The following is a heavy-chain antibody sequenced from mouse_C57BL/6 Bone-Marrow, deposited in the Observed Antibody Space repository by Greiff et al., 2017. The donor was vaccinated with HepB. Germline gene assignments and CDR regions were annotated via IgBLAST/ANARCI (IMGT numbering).Heavy chain of an antibody. D-gene: IGHD2-5*01. CDR3: ARHEGYSNYGVYFDY. J-gene: IGHJ2*01. CDR2: FYPGSGSI. CDR1: GYTFTEYT. Sequence: QVQLQQSGAELVKPGASVKLSCKASGYTFTEYTIHWVKQRSGQGLEWIGWFYPGSGSIKYNEKFKDKATLTADKSSSTVYMELSSLTSEDSAVYVCARHEGYSNYGVYFDYWGQGTTLTVSS. V-gene: IGHV1-62-2*01.